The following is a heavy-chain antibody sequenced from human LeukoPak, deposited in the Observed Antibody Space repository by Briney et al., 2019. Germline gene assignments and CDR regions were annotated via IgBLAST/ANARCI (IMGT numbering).Heavy chain of an antibody. CDR1: GFTFNTYA. Sequence: GGSLRLSCAASGFTFNTYAMYWVRQAPGKGLEWVSGIFCSGGSAHYADSVKGRFTISRDNSKNTVYLQMNSLRAEDTAVYYCAKTTTGYSSGRYPGWPADSWGQGALVTVSP. CDR2: IFCSGGSA. CDR3: AKTTTGYSSGRYPGWPADS. D-gene: IGHD6-19*01. J-gene: IGHJ4*02. V-gene: IGHV3-23*01.